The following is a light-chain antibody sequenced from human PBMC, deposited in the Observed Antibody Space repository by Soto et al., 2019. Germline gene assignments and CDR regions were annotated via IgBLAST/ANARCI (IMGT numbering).Light chain of an antibody. J-gene: IGKJ1*01. V-gene: IGKV1-5*01. Sequence: DIQMTQSPSTLSASVGDTVTITCRASESISIWLAWYQQKPGKAPKLLISDASILESGVPSRFSGSTSGTEFTLTISSLQPDDFATYYCQQYHTYRTFGQGTKVDIK. CDR2: DAS. CDR1: ESISIW. CDR3: QQYHTYRT.